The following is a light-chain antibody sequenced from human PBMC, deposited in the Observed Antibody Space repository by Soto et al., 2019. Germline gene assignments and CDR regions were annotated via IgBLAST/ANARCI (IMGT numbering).Light chain of an antibody. V-gene: IGLV3-21*02. CDR1: NIGRKS. J-gene: IGLJ1*01. CDR2: DDS. CDR3: QVWDSSSYHV. Sequence: VLTQPPSVAVAPGQTARITCGGDNIGRKSVHWYRQKPGQAPVVVVHDDSDRPSGIPERFSGSNSGNTATLTISRVEAGDEADYYCQVWDSSSYHVFGPGTKVTVL.